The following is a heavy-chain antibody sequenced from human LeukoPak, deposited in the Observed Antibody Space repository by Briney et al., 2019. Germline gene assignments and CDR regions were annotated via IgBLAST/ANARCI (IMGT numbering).Heavy chain of an antibody. CDR2: IYYTGST. V-gene: IGHV4-39*01. Sequence: SEPLSLTCTVSGGSINSSSYYWGWIRQPPGKGLEWIGTIYYTGSTYYNPSLESRVFMSADTSNNQCSLKLNSMTAADTAVYYCARLWGATHFDYWGQGALVTVSS. D-gene: IGHD1-26*01. J-gene: IGHJ4*02. CDR1: GGSINSSSYY. CDR3: ARLWGATHFDY.